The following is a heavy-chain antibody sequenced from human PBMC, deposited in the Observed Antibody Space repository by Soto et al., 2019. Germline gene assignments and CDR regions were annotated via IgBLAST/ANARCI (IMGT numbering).Heavy chain of an antibody. J-gene: IGHJ4*02. V-gene: IGHV4-34*01. D-gene: IGHD6-13*01. CDR1: GGSFSGYY. CDR3: ARGGDIAAAGTAFDY. Sequence: QVQLQQWGAGLLKPSETLSLTCAVYGGSFSGYYWSWIRQPPGKGLEWIGEINHSGSTNYNPSLKSRVTISGDTSKNQFSLKLSSVTDADTAVYYCARGGDIAAAGTAFDYWGQGTLVTVSS. CDR2: INHSGST.